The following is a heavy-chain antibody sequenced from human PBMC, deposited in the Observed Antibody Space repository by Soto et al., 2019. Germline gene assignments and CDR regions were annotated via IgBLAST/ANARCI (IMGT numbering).Heavy chain of an antibody. V-gene: IGHV4-30-4*01. Sequence: QVQLQESGPGLVKPSQTLSLTCTVSGGSISSGDYYWSWIRQPPGKGLEWIGYIYYSGSTYYNPSLKSRVTISVDTSKNQFSLKLSSVTAADTAVYYCARGTQTYYYDSSGYPDWYFDLWGRGTLVTVSS. CDR2: IYYSGST. CDR3: ARGTQTYYYDSSGYPDWYFDL. CDR1: GGSISSGDYY. D-gene: IGHD3-22*01. J-gene: IGHJ2*01.